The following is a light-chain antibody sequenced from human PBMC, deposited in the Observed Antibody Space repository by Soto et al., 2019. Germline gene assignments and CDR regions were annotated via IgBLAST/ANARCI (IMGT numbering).Light chain of an antibody. CDR2: DVS. Sequence: QPVLTQPPSASGSPGQSVTISCTGTSSDVGGYKYVSGYQHHPGKAPILMIFDVSTRPSGVPDRLSGSKSGNTASLTVSGLQAEVEADYYCCSYAGSNTLVFGGGTKVTVL. J-gene: IGLJ2*01. CDR3: CSYAGSNTLV. V-gene: IGLV2-8*01. CDR1: SSDVGGYKY.